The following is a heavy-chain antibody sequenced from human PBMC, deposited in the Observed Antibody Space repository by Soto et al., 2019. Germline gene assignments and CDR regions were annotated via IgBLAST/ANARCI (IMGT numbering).Heavy chain of an antibody. CDR2: IHGGGGST. Sequence: EVQLLESGGCLVQPGGPLRLSCAASGFTFSAYAMGWVRQAPGKGLEWVSTIHGGGGSTHYADSVKGPFTISRDDSKNTLYAQMNSLRAEDTAVYYCAKFEGHPLEYWYLDFWGSGTLVTVSS. CDR3: AKFEGHPLEYWYLDF. CDR1: GFTFSAYA. J-gene: IGHJ2*01. V-gene: IGHV3-23*01. D-gene: IGHD1-1*01.